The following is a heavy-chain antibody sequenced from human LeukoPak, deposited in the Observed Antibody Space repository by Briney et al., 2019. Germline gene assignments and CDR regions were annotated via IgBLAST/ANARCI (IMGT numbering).Heavy chain of an antibody. V-gene: IGHV4-34*01. CDR1: GGSFSGYY. CDR3: ARGYYDSSGYIV. CDR2: INHSGST. J-gene: IGHJ4*02. Sequence: SETLSLTCGVYGGSFSGYYWSWIRQPPGKGLEWIGEINHSGSTNCNPSLKSRVTISVDTSKNQFSLKLSSVTAADTAVYYCARGYYDSSGYIVWGQGTLVTVSS. D-gene: IGHD3-22*01.